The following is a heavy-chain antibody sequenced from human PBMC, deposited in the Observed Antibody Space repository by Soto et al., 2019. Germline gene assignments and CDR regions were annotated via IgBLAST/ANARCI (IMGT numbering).Heavy chain of an antibody. CDR3: AREGGNYDYVWGSYRPNGDAFDI. CDR1: GGSISSYY. D-gene: IGHD3-16*02. CDR2: IYCSGST. J-gene: IGHJ3*02. Sequence: SETLSLTCTVSGGSISSYYWSWIRQPPGKGLEWIGYIYCSGSTNYNPSLKSRVTISVDTSKNQFSLKLSSVTAADTAVYYCAREGGNYDYVWGSYRPNGDAFDIWGQGTMVTVS. V-gene: IGHV4-59*01.